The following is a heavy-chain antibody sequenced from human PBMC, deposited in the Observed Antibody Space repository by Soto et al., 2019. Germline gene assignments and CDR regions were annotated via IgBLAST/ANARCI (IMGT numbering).Heavy chain of an antibody. CDR1: GFSLYTSGVG. CDR2: IYWDADK. Sequence: QITLKESGPTLVKPTQTLTLTCTFSGFSLYTSGVGVGWIRQPPGKALEWLALIYWDADKRYSPSLKGRLTIXXXXXXXXXXXXXXXXXXXXXXXXXXAYXXXXXXVXREIKFDPWGQGTLVTVSS. J-gene: IGHJ5*02. CDR3: AYXXXXXXVXREIKFDP. V-gene: IGHV2-5*02. D-gene: IGHD1-26*01.